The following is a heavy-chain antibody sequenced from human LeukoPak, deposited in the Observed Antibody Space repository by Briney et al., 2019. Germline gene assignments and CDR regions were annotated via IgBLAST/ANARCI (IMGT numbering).Heavy chain of an antibody. J-gene: IGHJ4*02. CDR1: GGSISSSSYY. Sequence: PSETLSLTCTVSGGSISSSSYYWGWIRQPPGKGLEWIGSIYYSGSTYYNPSLKSRVTISVDTSKNQFSLKLSSVTAADTAVYYCAGDVTRGYVFDYWGQGTLVTVSS. CDR3: AGDVTRGYVFDY. V-gene: IGHV4-39*07. D-gene: IGHD3-22*01. CDR2: IYYSGST.